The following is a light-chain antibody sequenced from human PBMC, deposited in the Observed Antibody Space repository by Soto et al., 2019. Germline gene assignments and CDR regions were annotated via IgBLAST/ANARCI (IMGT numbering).Light chain of an antibody. CDR2: GAS. V-gene: IGKV3-20*01. Sequence: EIVLTQSPGTLSLSPGERATLSCRASQSVSSSYLAWYQQKPGQTPRLLIYGASNRATGIPDSFSGSGSGTDFTLTISRLEPEDFAVYDCQQYGSPLTFGGGTKVEIK. CDR3: QQYGSPLT. J-gene: IGKJ4*01. CDR1: QSVSSSY.